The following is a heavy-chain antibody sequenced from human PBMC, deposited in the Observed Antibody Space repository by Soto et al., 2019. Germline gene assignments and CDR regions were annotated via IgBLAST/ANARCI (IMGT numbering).Heavy chain of an antibody. J-gene: IGHJ4*02. CDR2: IYYSGST. CDR3: ARTIYDSSGYDPYFDY. CDR1: GGSISSGGYY. D-gene: IGHD3-22*01. Sequence: QVQLQESGPGLVKPSQTLSLTCTVSGGSISSGGYYWSWIRQHPGKGLEWIGYIYYSGSTYYNPSLKSRVTISVDTSKNQFSLKLSSVTAADTAVYYCARTIYDSSGYDPYFDYWGQGTLVTVSS. V-gene: IGHV4-31*03.